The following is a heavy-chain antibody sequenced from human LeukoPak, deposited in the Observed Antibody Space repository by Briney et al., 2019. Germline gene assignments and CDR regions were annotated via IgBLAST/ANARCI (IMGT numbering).Heavy chain of an antibody. CDR3: ARAGATVTSSYYYYLHV. Sequence: ASVKVSCKASGYTFTSYGISWVRQAPGQGLEWMGWISAYNGNINYAQKLQGRVTMTTATPTSTAYMQLRSLRSDDTAVSYCARAGATVTSSYYYYLHVWGKGTTVTVSS. D-gene: IGHD4-11*01. V-gene: IGHV1-18*01. CDR1: GYTFTSYG. CDR2: ISAYNGNI. J-gene: IGHJ6*03.